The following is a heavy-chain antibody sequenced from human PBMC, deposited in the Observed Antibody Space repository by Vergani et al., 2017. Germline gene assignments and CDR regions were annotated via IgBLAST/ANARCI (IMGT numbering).Heavy chain of an antibody. CDR3: AIGTDYYDSSVYYLDY. CDR1: GYSLTELT. V-gene: IGHV1-24*01. D-gene: IGHD3-22*01. J-gene: IGHJ4*02. Sequence: QVQLVQSGSEVRKPGASVKVSCQVFGYSLTELTIHWVRQAPGQGLEWMGGFDPGHGEVTFAHHIQGRVTMTEDRSTDTAYMELSSLRPEDTALYYCAIGTDYYDSSVYYLDYWGQGTLVTVSS. CDR2: FDPGHGEV.